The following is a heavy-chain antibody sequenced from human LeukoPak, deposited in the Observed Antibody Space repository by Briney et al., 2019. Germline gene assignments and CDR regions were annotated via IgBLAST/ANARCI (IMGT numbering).Heavy chain of an antibody. Sequence: GGSLRLSCAASGFTFNDYYMSWIRRAPGKGLEWVSYISSSGGSIYYADSVKGRFTISRDNAKKSLYLQMNSLRAEDTAVYYCVRRAAAACENYYMDVWGQGTTVIVSS. CDR2: ISSSGGSI. CDR3: VRRAAAACENYYMDV. CDR1: GFTFNDYY. V-gene: IGHV3-11*04. D-gene: IGHD6-13*01. J-gene: IGHJ6*03.